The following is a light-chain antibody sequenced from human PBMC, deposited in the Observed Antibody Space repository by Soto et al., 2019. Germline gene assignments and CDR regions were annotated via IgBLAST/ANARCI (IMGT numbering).Light chain of an antibody. CDR2: VAS. CDR3: QQYGGSPRT. J-gene: IGKJ1*01. Sequence: EVVLTLSPGTMSLSPRKRATLSCRASQSVGKSLAWYQQKPGQAPRLLIYVASTRATGIPDRFSGSGSGTDFTLTISRLEPEDFAVYYCQQYGGSPRTFGEGTKVDIK. V-gene: IGKV3-20*01. CDR1: QSVGKS.